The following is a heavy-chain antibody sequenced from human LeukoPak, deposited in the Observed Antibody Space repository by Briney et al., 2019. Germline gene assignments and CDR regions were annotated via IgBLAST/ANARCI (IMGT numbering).Heavy chain of an antibody. Sequence: SVKVSCKASGGTFSSYTISWVRQAPGQGLEWMGRIIPILGIANYAQKFQGRVTITADKSTSTAYMELSSLRSEDTAVYYCARDGGIAALYYYYYMVVWGKGTTVTVSS. J-gene: IGHJ6*03. CDR1: GGTFSSYT. D-gene: IGHD6-6*01. CDR3: ARDGGIAALYYYYYMVV. CDR2: IIPILGIA. V-gene: IGHV1-69*04.